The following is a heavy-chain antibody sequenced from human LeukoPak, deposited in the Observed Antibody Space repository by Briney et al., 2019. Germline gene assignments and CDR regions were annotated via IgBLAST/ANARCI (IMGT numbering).Heavy chain of an antibody. D-gene: IGHD3-16*01. CDR1: GCTFTSYE. Sequence: ASVTVSCTASGCTFTSYEINWVRQPTGHGLERMGWMSPDSGNTGYAQKFQGRVTMTRNTSISTAYMELSSLRSEDTAVYYCAREMMRARWFDPWGQGTLVTVSS. J-gene: IGHJ5*02. CDR2: MSPDSGNT. CDR3: AREMMRARWFDP. V-gene: IGHV1-8*01.